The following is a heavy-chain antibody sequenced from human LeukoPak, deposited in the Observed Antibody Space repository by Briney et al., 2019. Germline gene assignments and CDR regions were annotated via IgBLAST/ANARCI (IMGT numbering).Heavy chain of an antibody. CDR2: INHSGST. J-gene: IGHJ6*02. CDR3: ARDRITMIVVVIPPRYYYYGMDV. V-gene: IGHV4-34*01. Sequence: SETLSLTCAVYGGSFSGYYWSWIRQPPGKGLEWIGEINHSGSTNYNPSLKSRVTISVDTSKNQFSLKLSSVTAADTAVYYCARDRITMIVVVIPPRYYYYGMDVWGQGTTVTVSS. CDR1: GGSFSGYY. D-gene: IGHD3-22*01.